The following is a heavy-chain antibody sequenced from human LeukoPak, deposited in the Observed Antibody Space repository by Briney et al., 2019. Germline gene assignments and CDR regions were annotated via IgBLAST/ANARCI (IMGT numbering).Heavy chain of an antibody. V-gene: IGHV3-11*04. CDR1: GGSFSGYY. Sequence: LSLTCAVYGGSFSGYYWSWIRQPPGKGLEWVSYISSSGSTIYYADSVKGRFTISRDNAKNSLYLQMNSLRAEDTAVYYCARDPTSSWETAFDIWGQGTMVTVSS. D-gene: IGHD1-26*01. CDR2: ISSSGSTI. CDR3: ARDPTSSWETAFDI. J-gene: IGHJ3*02.